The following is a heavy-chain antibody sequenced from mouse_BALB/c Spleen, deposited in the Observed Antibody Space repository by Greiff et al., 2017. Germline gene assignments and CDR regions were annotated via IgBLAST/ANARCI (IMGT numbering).Heavy chain of an antibody. CDR3: ARDREALFAY. J-gene: IGHJ3*01. CDR2: ISSGGSYT. D-gene: IGHD3-1*01. CDR1: GFTFSSYA. V-gene: IGHV5-9-4*01. Sequence: EVMLVESGGGLVKPGGSLKLSCAASGFTFSSYAMSWVRQSPEKRLEWVAEISSGGSYTYYPDTVTGRFTISRDNAKNTLYLEMSSLRSEDTAMYYCARDREALFAYWGQGTLVTVSA.